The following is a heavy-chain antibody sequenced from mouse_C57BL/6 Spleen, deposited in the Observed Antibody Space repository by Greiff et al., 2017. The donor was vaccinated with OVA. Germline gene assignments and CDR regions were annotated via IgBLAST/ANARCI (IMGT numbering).Heavy chain of an antibody. V-gene: IGHV5-9*01. CDR3: ARACYGSNMDY. CDR2: ICGGGGNT. Sequence: EVKVEESGGGLVKPGGSLKLSCAASGFTFSSYTMSWVRQTPEKRLEWVATICGGGGNTYYPDSVKGRFTISRDNAKNTLYLQMSSLRSEDTALEYYARACYGSNMDYWGQGTSVTVSS. CDR1: GFTFSSYT. D-gene: IGHD1-1*01. J-gene: IGHJ4*01.